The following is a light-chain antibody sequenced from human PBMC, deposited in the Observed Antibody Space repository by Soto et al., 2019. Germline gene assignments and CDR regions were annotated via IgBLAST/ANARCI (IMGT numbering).Light chain of an antibody. V-gene: IGLV2-14*01. Sequence: QSALTQPASVSGSPGQSITISCTGTSSDFGTYNYVSWYQQHPGKAPKLMIYEVSNRPSGVSNRFSGFKSGNKSSLTISGLQAEDEADSYCSSYTTRRSYVFGTGTKLTVL. CDR2: EVS. CDR1: SSDFGTYNY. CDR3: SSYTTRRSYV. J-gene: IGLJ1*01.